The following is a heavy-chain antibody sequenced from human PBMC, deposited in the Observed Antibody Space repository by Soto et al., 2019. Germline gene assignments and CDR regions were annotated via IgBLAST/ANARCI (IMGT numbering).Heavy chain of an antibody. V-gene: IGHV1-18*01. Sequence: QVQLVQSGAEVKKPGASVKVSCKASGYTFTSXGXXXXXXXXXXXLEWMGWISAYNGNTKYAQKLQGRVTMTTDTXXXXXXXXXXXXXXXXXXXXXXXXXXXXXXXFDPWGQGTLVTVSS. J-gene: IGHJ5*02. CDR2: ISAYNGNT. CDR3: XXXXXXXXXFDP. CDR1: GYTFTSXG.